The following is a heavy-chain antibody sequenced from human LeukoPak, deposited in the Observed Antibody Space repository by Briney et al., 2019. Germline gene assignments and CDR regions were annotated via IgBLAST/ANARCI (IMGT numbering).Heavy chain of an antibody. Sequence: PGGSLRLSCAASGFTFSSYGMHWVRQAPGKGLEWVAFIRYDGSNKYYADSVKGRFTISRDNSKNTLYLQMNSLRAEDTAVYYCAKAAVGDYGDYTFDYWGQGTLVTVSS. D-gene: IGHD4-17*01. V-gene: IGHV3-30*02. CDR2: IRYDGSNK. CDR3: AKAAVGDYGDYTFDY. CDR1: GFTFSSYG. J-gene: IGHJ4*02.